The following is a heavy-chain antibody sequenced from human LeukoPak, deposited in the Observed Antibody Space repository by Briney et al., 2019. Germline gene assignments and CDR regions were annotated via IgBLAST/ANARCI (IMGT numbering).Heavy chain of an antibody. V-gene: IGHV3-53*01. CDR2: IYSGGST. Sequence: PGGSLRLSCAASGFTVSSNYMSWVRQAPGKGLGWVSVIYSGGSTYYADSVKGRFTISRDNSKNTLYLQMNSLRAEDTAVYYCARGYYYDSSGNPVVYWGQGTLVTVSS. J-gene: IGHJ4*02. CDR3: ARGYYYDSSGNPVVY. D-gene: IGHD3-22*01. CDR1: GFTVSSNY.